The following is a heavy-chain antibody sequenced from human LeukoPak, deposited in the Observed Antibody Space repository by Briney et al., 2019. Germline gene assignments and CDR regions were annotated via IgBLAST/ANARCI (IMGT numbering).Heavy chain of an antibody. J-gene: IGHJ4*02. Sequence: GGSLRLSCAASGFTFSSYAMHWVRRAPGKGLEWVAVISYDGSNKYYADSVKGRFTISRDNSKNTLYLQMNSLRAEDTAVYYCARRATFGGNWGQGTLVTVSS. CDR1: GFTFSSYA. CDR2: ISYDGSNK. D-gene: IGHD2/OR15-2a*01. V-gene: IGHV3-30-3*01. CDR3: ARRATFGGN.